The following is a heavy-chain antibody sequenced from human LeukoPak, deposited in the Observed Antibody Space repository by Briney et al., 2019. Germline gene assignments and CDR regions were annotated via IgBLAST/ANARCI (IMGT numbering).Heavy chain of an antibody. CDR2: ISGSSGST. CDR3: AKALYYYDSSGYYYGFDY. J-gene: IGHJ4*02. D-gene: IGHD3-22*01. V-gene: IGHV3-23*01. Sequence: GGSLRLSCAASGFTFSSYAMSWVRQAPGKGLEWVSAISGSSGSTYYADSVKGRFTISRDNSKNTLYLQMNSLRAEDTAVYYCAKALYYYDSSGYYYGFDYWGQGTLVTVSS. CDR1: GFTFSSYA.